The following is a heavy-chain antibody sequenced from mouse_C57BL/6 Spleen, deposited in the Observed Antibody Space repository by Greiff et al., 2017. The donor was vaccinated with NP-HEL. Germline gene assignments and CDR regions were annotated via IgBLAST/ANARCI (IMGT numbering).Heavy chain of an antibody. V-gene: IGHV1-64*01. J-gene: IGHJ1*03. Sequence: QVQLQQPGAELVKPGASVKLSCKASGYTFTSYWMPWVKQRPGQGLEWIGMIHPNSGSTNYNAKFKSKATLTVAKSSSTAYMQHSSRTAEDAAVYYCARGGNYYGSSHWYFDVWGTGTTVTVSS. CDR2: IHPNSGST. CDR1: GYTFTSYW. D-gene: IGHD1-1*01. CDR3: ARGGNYYGSSHWYFDV.